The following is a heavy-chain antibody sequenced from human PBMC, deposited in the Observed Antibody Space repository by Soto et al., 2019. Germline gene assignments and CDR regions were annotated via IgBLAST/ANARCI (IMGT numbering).Heavy chain of an antibody. Sequence: WASVEVSCKASGYTFTSYYIHWVRQAPGQGLEWVGVINPSGGSTEYAQQFQDRVTMTMDTSTSTVYMELSSLRSEDTAVYYCSRDLARGGDRWGQGTLVTVSS. D-gene: IGHD2-21*02. V-gene: IGHV1-46*01. CDR1: GYTFTSYY. CDR2: INPSGGST. CDR3: SRDLARGGDR. J-gene: IGHJ4*02.